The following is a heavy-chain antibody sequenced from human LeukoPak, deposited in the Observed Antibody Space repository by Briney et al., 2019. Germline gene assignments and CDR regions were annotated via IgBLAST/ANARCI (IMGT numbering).Heavy chain of an antibody. J-gene: IGHJ6*04. CDR2: IDFSGST. CDR3: ARLHCSPTSCAEHYFYGMDV. V-gene: IGHV4-59*02. Sequence: PSETLSLTCTVSAGSADSYSWSWIRQPPGRGLARIGNIDFSGSTKYNSSLKSRVTMSIDTSKNHLSLKLTSVTAADTAVYYCARLHCSPTSCAEHYFYGMDVWGEGTTVTVTS. D-gene: IGHD2-2*01. CDR1: AGSADSYS.